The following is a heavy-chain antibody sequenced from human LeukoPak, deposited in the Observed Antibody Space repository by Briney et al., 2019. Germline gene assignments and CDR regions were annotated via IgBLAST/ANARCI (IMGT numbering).Heavy chain of an antibody. Sequence: GGSLRLSCAASGFTFSSYAMSWVRQVPGKGLEWVSAISGSGGSTYYAYSVKGRFTISRDNSKNTLYLQMNSLRGEDTAVYYCAKEDYGSGSGDYWGQGTLVTVSS. D-gene: IGHD3-10*01. V-gene: IGHV3-23*01. CDR3: AKEDYGSGSGDY. J-gene: IGHJ4*02. CDR1: GFTFSSYA. CDR2: ISGSGGST.